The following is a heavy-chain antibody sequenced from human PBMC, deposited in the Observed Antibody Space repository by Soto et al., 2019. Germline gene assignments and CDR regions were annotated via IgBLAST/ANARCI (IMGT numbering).Heavy chain of an antibody. V-gene: IGHV1-46*03. CDR3: AISTIAVAGTSAFDI. D-gene: IGHD6-19*01. Sequence: GASVKVSCKASGCTFTTYYMHWVRQAPGQGLEWMGIINPSGGSTSYAQKFQGRVTMTRDTSTSTVYMELSSLRSEDTAVYYCAISTIAVAGTSAFDIWGQRTMVTVSS. CDR1: GCTFTTYY. CDR2: INPSGGST. J-gene: IGHJ3*02.